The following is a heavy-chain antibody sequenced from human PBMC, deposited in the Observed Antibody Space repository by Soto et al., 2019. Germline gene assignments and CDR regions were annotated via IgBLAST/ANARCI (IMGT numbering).Heavy chain of an antibody. Sequence: GGSLRLSCAASGFTFNNYAMHWVRQAPGKGLEWVALISYDGSNKYYADSVKGRFTISRDNSKNTLYLQMNSLRAEDTAVYYCARDPLWGTAMVLWYFDLWGSGTLVTVS. CDR2: ISYDGSNK. D-gene: IGHD5-18*01. CDR1: GFTFNNYA. V-gene: IGHV3-30-3*01. CDR3: ARDPLWGTAMVLWYFDL. J-gene: IGHJ2*01.